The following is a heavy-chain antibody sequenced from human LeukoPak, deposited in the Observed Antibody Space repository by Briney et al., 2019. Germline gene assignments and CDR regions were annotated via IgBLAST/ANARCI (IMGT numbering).Heavy chain of an antibody. CDR3: ATHPDIVVVPAAPYYYYYGMDV. Sequence: SVTVSCKASGGTFSSYAISWVRQAPGQGLEWMGGIIPIFGTANYAQKFQGRVTITADESTSTAYTELSSLRSEDTAVYYCATHPDIVVVPAAPYYYYYGMDVWGQGTTVTVSS. V-gene: IGHV1-69*01. D-gene: IGHD2-2*01. J-gene: IGHJ6*02. CDR1: GGTFSSYA. CDR2: IIPIFGTA.